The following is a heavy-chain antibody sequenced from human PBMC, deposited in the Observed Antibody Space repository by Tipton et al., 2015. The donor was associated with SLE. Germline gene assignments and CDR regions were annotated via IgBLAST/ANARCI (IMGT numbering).Heavy chain of an antibody. Sequence: LRLSCAASGFTFSSYWMSWIRQPPGKGLEWIGEINHSGSTNYNPSLKSRVTISVDTSKNQFSLKLSSVTAADTAVYYCARGRYSGSVYYFDYWGQGTLVTVSS. CDR1: GFTFSSYW. D-gene: IGHD1-26*01. CDR2: INHSGST. CDR3: ARGRYSGSVYYFDY. J-gene: IGHJ4*02. V-gene: IGHV4-34*01.